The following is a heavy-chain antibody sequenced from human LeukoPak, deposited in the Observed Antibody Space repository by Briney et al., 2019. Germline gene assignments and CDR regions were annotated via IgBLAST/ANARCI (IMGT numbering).Heavy chain of an antibody. CDR3: ARGGALTPDYYYGMDV. D-gene: IGHD1-26*01. CDR1: GGTFSSYA. Sequence: SVKVSCKASGGTFSSYAISWVRQAPGQGLEWMGGIIPIFGTANYAQKFQGRVTITADKSTSTAYMELSSLRSEDTAVYYCARGGALTPDYYYGMDVWGKGTTVTVSS. CDR2: IIPIFGTA. V-gene: IGHV1-69*06. J-gene: IGHJ6*04.